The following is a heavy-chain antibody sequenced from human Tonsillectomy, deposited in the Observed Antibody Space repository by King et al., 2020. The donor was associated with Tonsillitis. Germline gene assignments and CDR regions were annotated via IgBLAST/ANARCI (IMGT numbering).Heavy chain of an antibody. V-gene: IGHV4-59*01. D-gene: IGHD4-17*01. CDR2: IYFTGNT. CDR1: GASINNYY. Sequence: VQLQESGPGLVMPSETLSLTCTVSGASINNYYWSWIRQPPGKGLEWIGYIYFTGNTNYNPSLRSRVTISIDTSKTRFSLKINSVTAEDTAVYYCARGPTYGDYHDWGQGTLVTVSS. J-gene: IGHJ4*02. CDR3: ARGPTYGDYHD.